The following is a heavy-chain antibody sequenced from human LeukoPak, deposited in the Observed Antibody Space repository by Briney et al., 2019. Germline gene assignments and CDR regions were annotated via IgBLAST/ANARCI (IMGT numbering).Heavy chain of an antibody. Sequence: PGGSLRLSCAASGFTFSSYSMNCVRQAPGEGLEWVSSISSSSSYIYYADSVKGRFTISRDNAKKSLYLQMTSLRAEDTAVYYCARDDSPYLGYYGMDVWGQGTTVTVSS. D-gene: IGHD3-16*01. CDR1: GFTFSSYS. CDR3: ARDDSPYLGYYGMDV. CDR2: ISSSSSYI. V-gene: IGHV3-21*01. J-gene: IGHJ6*02.